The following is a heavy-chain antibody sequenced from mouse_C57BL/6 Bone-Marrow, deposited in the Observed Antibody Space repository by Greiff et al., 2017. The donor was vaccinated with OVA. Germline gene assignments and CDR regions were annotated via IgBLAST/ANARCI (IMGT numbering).Heavy chain of an antibody. CDR3: ARMHYYGSSGFAY. J-gene: IGHJ3*01. Sequence: QVTLKVSGPGILQPSQTLSLTCSFSGFSLSTFGMGVGWIRQPSGKGLEWLAHIWWDDDKYYNPAPKSWLTISKDTSKNQVFLKVANVDTADTATYYCARMHYYGSSGFAYWGQGTLVTVSA. V-gene: IGHV8-8*01. CDR2: IWWDDDK. D-gene: IGHD1-1*01. CDR1: GFSLSTFGMG.